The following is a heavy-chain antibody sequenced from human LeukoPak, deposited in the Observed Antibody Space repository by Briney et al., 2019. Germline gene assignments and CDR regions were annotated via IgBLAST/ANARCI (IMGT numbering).Heavy chain of an antibody. V-gene: IGHV3-23*01. J-gene: IGHJ4*02. CDR3: AKAQGPFSFFDY. D-gene: IGHD3-3*02. Sequence: PGGSLRLSCAASGFTFSSYAMSWVRQAPGKGLEWVSAISGSGGSTYYADSVKGRCTISRDNSKNTLYLQMNSLRAEDTAVYYCAKAQGPFSFFDYWGQGTLVTVSS. CDR1: GFTFSSYA. CDR2: ISGSGGST.